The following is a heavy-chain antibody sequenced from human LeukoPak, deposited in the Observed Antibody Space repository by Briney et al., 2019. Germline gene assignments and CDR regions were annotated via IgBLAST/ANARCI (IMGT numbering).Heavy chain of an antibody. V-gene: IGHV3-48*01. CDR3: ARDGVIVGDYESWFDP. CDR2: ISSSSSTI. Sequence: SGGSLRLSCAASGFTFSSYSMNWVRQAPGKGLEGVSYISSSSSTIYYADPVKGRFTISRDNAKNSLYLQVNSLRAEDTAVYYCARDGVIVGDYESWFDPWGQGTLVTVSS. D-gene: IGHD4-17*01. J-gene: IGHJ5*02. CDR1: GFTFSSYS.